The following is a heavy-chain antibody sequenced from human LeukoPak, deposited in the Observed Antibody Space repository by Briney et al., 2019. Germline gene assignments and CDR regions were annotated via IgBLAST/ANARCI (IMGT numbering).Heavy chain of an antibody. Sequence: GASVKVSCKASGYTFTSYAMNWVRQAPGQGLEWMGWINTNTGNPTYAQGFTGRFVFSLDTSVSTAYLQISSLKAEDTAVYYCARPGVSGDWYSSSTDYYYYMDVWGKGTTVTVSS. D-gene: IGHD6-6*01. CDR2: INTNTGNP. CDR1: GYTFTSYA. V-gene: IGHV7-4-1*02. CDR3: ARPGVSGDWYSSSTDYYYYMDV. J-gene: IGHJ6*03.